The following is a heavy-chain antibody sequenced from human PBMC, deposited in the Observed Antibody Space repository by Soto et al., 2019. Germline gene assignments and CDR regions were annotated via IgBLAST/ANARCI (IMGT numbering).Heavy chain of an antibody. CDR1: GGSISSGDYY. V-gene: IGHV4-30-4*01. D-gene: IGHD2-15*01. Sequence: PSETLSLTCTVSGGSISSGDYYWSWIRQPPGKGLEWIGYIYYSGSTYYNPSLKSRVTISVDTSKNQFSLKLSSVTAADTAVYYCARGDDCSGGSCYPTDYWGQGTLVTVSS. CDR2: IYYSGST. J-gene: IGHJ4*02. CDR3: ARGDDCSGGSCYPTDY.